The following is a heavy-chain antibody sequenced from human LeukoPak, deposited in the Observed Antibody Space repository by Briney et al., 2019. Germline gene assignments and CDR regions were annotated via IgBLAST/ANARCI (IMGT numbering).Heavy chain of an antibody. V-gene: IGHV3-30-3*01. CDR1: GFTFSSYA. CDR2: ISYDGSNK. D-gene: IGHD3-3*01. J-gene: IGHJ4*02. Sequence: GGSLRLSCAASGFTFSSYAMHWVRQAPGKGLEWVAVISYDGSNKYYADSVKGRFTISRDNSKDTLYLQMNSLRAEDTAVYYCARDQNFWGQGTLVTVSS. CDR3: ARDQNF.